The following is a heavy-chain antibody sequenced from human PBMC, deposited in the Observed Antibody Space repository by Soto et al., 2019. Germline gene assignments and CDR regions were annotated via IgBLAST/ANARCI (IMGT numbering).Heavy chain of an antibody. CDR1: GGSISTGGYY. CDR2: IYYSGTT. J-gene: IGHJ5*02. D-gene: IGHD1-26*01. V-gene: IGHV4-31*03. Sequence: PSETLSLTCTVSGGSISTGGYYWSWIRQHPGKGLECIGYIYYSGTTYYNPSLKSRVIISVDASKSQFSLKLSSVTAADTAVYYCARDQIGGSWFDPWGQGTLVTVSS. CDR3: ARDQIGGSWFDP.